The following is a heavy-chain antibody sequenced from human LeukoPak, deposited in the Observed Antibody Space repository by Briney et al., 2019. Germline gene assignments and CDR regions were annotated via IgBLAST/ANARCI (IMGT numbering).Heavy chain of an antibody. V-gene: IGHV3-30-3*01. D-gene: IGHD3-10*01. Sequence: GGSLRLSCTASGFTFSPYAVHWVRQAPGKGLEWVAVISFDGANKFYADSVKGRFTISRDNSKNTLFLQMNTLTTEDTALYYCARDQSYFGAFDIWGQGTMVIVSS. CDR2: ISFDGANK. CDR3: ARDQSYFGAFDI. CDR1: GFTFSPYA. J-gene: IGHJ3*02.